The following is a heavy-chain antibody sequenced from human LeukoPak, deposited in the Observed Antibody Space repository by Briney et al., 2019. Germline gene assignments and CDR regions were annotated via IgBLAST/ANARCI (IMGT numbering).Heavy chain of an antibody. J-gene: IGHJ4*02. V-gene: IGHV4-59*01. D-gene: IGHD3-22*01. CDR2: IYYSGST. CDR1: GGSISSYY. CDR3: ARGRLDYYDSSGYYTPFDS. Sequence: SETLSLTCTVSGGSISSYYWSWIRQPPGKGLEWIGYIYYSGSTNYNPSLKSRVTISVDTSKNQFSLKLSSVTAADTAVYYCARGRLDYYDSSGYYTPFDSWGQGTLVTVSS.